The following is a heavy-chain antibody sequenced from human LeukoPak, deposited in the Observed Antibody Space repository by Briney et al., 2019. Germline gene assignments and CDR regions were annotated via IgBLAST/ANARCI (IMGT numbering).Heavy chain of an antibody. D-gene: IGHD2-2*01. CDR2: ISPAGDST. V-gene: IGHV3-23*01. CDR1: GFTFSDYS. Sequence: GGSLRLSCTASGFTFSDYSMSWVRQAPGAGLEWFSAISPAGDSTTDADSVKGRFTISRDNSKSTLYLQMNGLTAEDTALYYCARRLVTAGITDFFDSWGQGTLVSVSS. J-gene: IGHJ4*02. CDR3: ARRLVTAGITDFFDS.